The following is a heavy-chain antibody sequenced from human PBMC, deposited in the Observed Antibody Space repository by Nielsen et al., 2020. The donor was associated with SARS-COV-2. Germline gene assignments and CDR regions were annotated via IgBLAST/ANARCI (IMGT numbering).Heavy chain of an antibody. CDR1: GFTFSSYG. Sequence: GESLKISCAASGFTFSSYGMHWVRQAPGKGLEWVAVISYEGNAQYYADSVKGRFTISRDNSKNTLYLQMNNLRTDDTAIYYCAKERTVAGPQGGFDFWGQGTLVTVSS. D-gene: IGHD6-19*01. J-gene: IGHJ4*02. V-gene: IGHV3-30*18. CDR2: ISYEGNAQ. CDR3: AKERTVAGPQGGFDF.